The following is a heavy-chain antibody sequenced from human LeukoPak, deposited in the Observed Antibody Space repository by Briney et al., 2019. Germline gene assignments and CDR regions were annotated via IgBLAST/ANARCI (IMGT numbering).Heavy chain of an antibody. CDR1: GFTFTKAW. D-gene: IGHD3-10*01. Sequence: PGGSLRLSCAASGFTFTKAWMRWVRQAQGKGLGGVGSIKSKGDDQTTDYGAPVKGRFTMSRDDSRATLYLQMNSLKAEDTAVYYCTTDLGITMIRGVIVYWGQGALVTVSS. V-gene: IGHV3-15*01. CDR3: TTDLGITMIRGVIVY. J-gene: IGHJ4*02. CDR2: IKSKGDDQTT.